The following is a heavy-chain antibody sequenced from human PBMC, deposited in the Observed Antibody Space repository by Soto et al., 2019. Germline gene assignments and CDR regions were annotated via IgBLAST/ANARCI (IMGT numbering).Heavy chain of an antibody. CDR3: VSDGVSFDY. J-gene: IGHJ4*02. D-gene: IGHD3-10*01. CDR1: GFTFSSYV. Sequence: PGGSLRLSCAASGFTFSSYVMGWVRQAPGKGLEWVSSINDRGGSTYYGDSVKGRFTISRDNFKNTLFLQMNSLRAEDTALYYCVSDGVSFDYWGQGSLVTVSS. CDR2: INDRGGST. V-gene: IGHV3-23*01.